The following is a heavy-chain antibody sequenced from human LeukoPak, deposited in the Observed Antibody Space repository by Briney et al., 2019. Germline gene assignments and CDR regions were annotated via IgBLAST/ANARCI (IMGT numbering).Heavy chain of an antibody. CDR2: INPDGGRI. D-gene: IGHD3-10*01. V-gene: IGHV3-74*01. CDR3: ARVGTGSWYFDL. CDR1: GLTFGNSW. J-gene: IGHJ2*01. Sequence: GGSLSPSWQASGLTFGNSWMHWVRQAPGKGRGWVSRINPDGGRISYADSVQGRFTISRDNAKNTVYLQMNSLRAEDTAVYYCARVGTGSWYFDLWGRGTLVTFSS.